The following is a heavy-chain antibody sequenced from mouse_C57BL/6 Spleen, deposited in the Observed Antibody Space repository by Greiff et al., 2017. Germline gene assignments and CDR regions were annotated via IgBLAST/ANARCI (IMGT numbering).Heavy chain of an antibody. CDR1: GYTFTSYW. CDR2: IHPSDSDT. V-gene: IGHV1-74*01. CDR3: ASTMAPYYAMDY. Sequence: QVQLQQPGAELVKPGASVKVSCKASGYTFTSYWMHWVKQRPGQGLEWIGRIHPSDSDTNYNQKFKGKATLTVDKSSSTAYMQISSLTSEDSAVYYCASTMAPYYAMDYWGQGTSVTVSS. J-gene: IGHJ4*01. D-gene: IGHD2-1*01.